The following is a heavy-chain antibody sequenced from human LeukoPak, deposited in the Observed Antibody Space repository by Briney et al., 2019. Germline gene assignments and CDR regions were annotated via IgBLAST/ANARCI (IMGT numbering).Heavy chain of an antibody. CDR3: ARDLGYDSRKYYRGPVDY. CDR2: INPNSGTT. CDR1: GYTFKGYY. Sequence: ASVKVSCKASGYTFKGYYIHWVRQAPGQGPEWMGWINPNSGTTKYAQRFQGRVTLTRDTSINTAYMELNSVISDDTAVYYCARDLGYDSRKYYRGPVDYWGQGTLVTVSS. J-gene: IGHJ4*02. V-gene: IGHV1-2*02. D-gene: IGHD3-22*01.